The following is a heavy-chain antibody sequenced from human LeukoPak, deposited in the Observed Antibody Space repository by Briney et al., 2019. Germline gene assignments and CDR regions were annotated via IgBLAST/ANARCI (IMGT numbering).Heavy chain of an antibody. J-gene: IGHJ4*02. CDR2: ISFDGSRR. Sequence: QSGGSVRLSCAASGFTFSDSGMHWVRQAPGKGLEWVAIISFDGSRRFYADSVRGRFTVSRDNSKNTLFLQMDSLSADDTGVYYCAKEGTDYGDYPYFFDYWGQGTLVTVSS. V-gene: IGHV3-30*18. D-gene: IGHD4-17*01. CDR1: GFTFSDSG. CDR3: AKEGTDYGDYPYFFDY.